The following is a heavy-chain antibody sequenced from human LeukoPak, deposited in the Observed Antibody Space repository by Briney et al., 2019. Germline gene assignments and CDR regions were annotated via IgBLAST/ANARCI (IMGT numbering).Heavy chain of an antibody. V-gene: IGHV1-18*01. D-gene: IGHD4-17*01. CDR3: ARDLGATVTTNF. Sequence: ASVKVSCKASGYTFTSSGITWVRQAPGQGLEWMGWISGYNGYTIYAQKLQARVTMTTDTATGTAYTELRSLRSDDTAVYFCARDLGATVTTNFWGQGTLVTVSS. CDR1: GYTFTSSG. CDR2: ISGYNGYT. J-gene: IGHJ4*02.